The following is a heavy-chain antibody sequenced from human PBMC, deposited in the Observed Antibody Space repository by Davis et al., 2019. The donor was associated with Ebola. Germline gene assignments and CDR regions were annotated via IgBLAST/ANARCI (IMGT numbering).Heavy chain of an antibody. J-gene: IGHJ3*02. V-gene: IGHV4-4*07. CDR3: ARDSHIYSGWLGRAFDI. Sequence: PGGSLRLSCTVSGGSISSYYWSWIRQPAGKGLEWIGRIYTSGSTNYNPSLKSRVTMSVDTSKNQFSLKLSSVTAADTAVYYCARDSHIYSGWLGRAFDIWGQGTMVTVSS. CDR1: GGSISSYY. CDR2: IYTSGST. D-gene: IGHD6-19*01.